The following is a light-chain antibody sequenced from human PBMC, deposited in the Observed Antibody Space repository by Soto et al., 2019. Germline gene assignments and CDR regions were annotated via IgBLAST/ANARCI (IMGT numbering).Light chain of an antibody. CDR2: EVS. J-gene: IGLJ3*02. V-gene: IGLV2-18*02. CDR3: SSFTSSTTRV. Sequence: QSALNQPPSVSGSPGQSVTISCTGTNSDVSSYNRVSWYQQPPGTAPKLIIYEVSNRPSGVPDRFSGSKSGNTASLTISGLQAEDEGDYYCSSFTSSTTRVFGGGTTLAVL. CDR1: NSDVSSYNR.